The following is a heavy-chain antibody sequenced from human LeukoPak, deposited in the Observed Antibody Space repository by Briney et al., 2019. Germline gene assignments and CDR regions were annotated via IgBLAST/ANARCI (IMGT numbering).Heavy chain of an antibody. D-gene: IGHD3-3*01. J-gene: IGHJ5*02. CDR3: ARLGYDFWSGSTSWFDP. V-gene: IGHV4-38-2*01. CDR1: GYSISSGYY. Sequence: PSETLSLTCAVSGYSISSGYYWGWIRQPPGKGLEWIGSIYHSGSTYYNPSLKSRVTISVDTSKNQFSLKLSSVTAADTAVYYCARLGYDFWSGSTSWFDPWGQGTLVTVSS. CDR2: IYHSGST.